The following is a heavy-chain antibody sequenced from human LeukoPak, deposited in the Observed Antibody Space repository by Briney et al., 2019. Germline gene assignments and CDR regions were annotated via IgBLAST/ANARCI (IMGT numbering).Heavy chain of an antibody. D-gene: IGHD2-15*01. J-gene: IGHJ5*02. CDR3: ARRRGYCSGGSCGKNWFDP. V-gene: IGHV1-8*01. CDR1: GYTFTSYY. Sequence: ASVKVSCKASGYTFTSYYMHWVRQATGQGLEWMGWMNPNSGNTGYAQKFQGRVTMTRNTSISTAYMELSSLRSEDTAVYYCARRRGYCSGGSCGKNWFDPWGQGTLVTVSS. CDR2: MNPNSGNT.